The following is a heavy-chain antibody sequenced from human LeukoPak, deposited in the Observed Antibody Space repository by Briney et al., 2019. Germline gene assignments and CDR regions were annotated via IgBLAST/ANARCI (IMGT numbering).Heavy chain of an antibody. CDR3: ARGQLHCSGGPPSCYSYYFDY. Sequence: SETLSLTCTVSGGSISSYYWSWIRQPPGKGLEWIGYIYYSGSTNYNPSLKSRVTISVDTSKNQFSLKLSSVTAADTAVYYCARGQLHCSGGPPSCYSYYFDYWGQGTLVTVSS. D-gene: IGHD2-15*01. V-gene: IGHV4-59*12. CDR1: GGSISSYY. J-gene: IGHJ4*02. CDR2: IYYSGST.